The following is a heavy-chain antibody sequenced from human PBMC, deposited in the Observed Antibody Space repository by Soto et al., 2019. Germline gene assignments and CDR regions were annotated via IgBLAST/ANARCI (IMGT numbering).Heavy chain of an antibody. J-gene: IGHJ4*02. Sequence: VQLLESGGGLVQPGGSLRLSCAASGFTFSSYAMSWVRQAPGKGLEWVSAISGSGGSTYYADSVKGRFTISRDNSKNTLYLQMNSLRAEDTAVYYCATNYDFWSGYTHWGQGTLVTVSS. CDR1: GFTFSSYA. CDR3: ATNYDFWSGYTH. CDR2: ISGSGGST. D-gene: IGHD3-3*01. V-gene: IGHV3-23*01.